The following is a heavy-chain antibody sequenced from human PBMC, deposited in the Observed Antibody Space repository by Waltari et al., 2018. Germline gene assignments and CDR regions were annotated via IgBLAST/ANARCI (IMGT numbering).Heavy chain of an antibody. D-gene: IGHD6-19*01. Sequence: EVQLVESGGGLVQPGGSLRLSCAASGFTFSSYWMSWVRQAPGKGLEWVANIKQDGSEKYYVDSVKGRFTISRDNAKNSLYLQMNSLRAEDTAVYYCARVSYSSGWYGGWLNDAFDIWGQGTMVTVSS. V-gene: IGHV3-7*04. CDR2: IKQDGSEK. CDR3: ARVSYSSGWYGGWLNDAFDI. J-gene: IGHJ3*02. CDR1: GFTFSSYW.